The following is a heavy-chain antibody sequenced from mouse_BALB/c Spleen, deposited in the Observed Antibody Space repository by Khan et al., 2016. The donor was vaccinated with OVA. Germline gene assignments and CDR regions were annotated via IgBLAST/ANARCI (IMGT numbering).Heavy chain of an antibody. CDR2: ISYSGNT. J-gene: IGHJ2*01. Sequence: EVQLQESGPGLVKPSQSLSLICTVTGYSITSDYAWNWIRQFPGNTLEWMGFISYSGNTNYNPSLKSRISITRDTSKNQFFLQLNSVTTEDTATYYCARVYGGDFDYWGQGTTLTVSS. CDR3: ARVYGGDFDY. CDR1: GYSITSDYA. D-gene: IGHD1-1*01. V-gene: IGHV3-2*02.